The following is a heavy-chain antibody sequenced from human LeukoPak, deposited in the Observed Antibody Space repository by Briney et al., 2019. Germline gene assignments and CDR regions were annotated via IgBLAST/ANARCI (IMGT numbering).Heavy chain of an antibody. J-gene: IGHJ4*02. Sequence: GGSLRLSCAASGFISSDYSLHWVRQAPGKGLEWVSVIYSGGSTYYADSVKGRFTIPRDNSKNTLYLQMNSLRAEDTAVYYCARTNTKWGEIDYWGQGTLVTVSS. CDR2: IYSGGST. CDR1: GFISSDYS. D-gene: IGHD1-26*01. V-gene: IGHV3-66*01. CDR3: ARTNTKWGEIDY.